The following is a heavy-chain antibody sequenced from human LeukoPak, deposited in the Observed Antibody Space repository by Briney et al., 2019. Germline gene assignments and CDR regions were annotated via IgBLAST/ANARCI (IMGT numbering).Heavy chain of an antibody. CDR3: ARVGYYPDYYMDV. J-gene: IGHJ6*03. V-gene: IGHV4-59*08. Sequence: SETLSLTCTVSGGSTSSYYWSWIRQPPGKGLEWIGYIYYSGSTYYNPSLKSRVTISVDTSKNQFSLNLSSVTAADTAVYYCARVGYYPDYYMDVWGKGTTVTVSS. CDR2: IYYSGST. D-gene: IGHD2-21*01. CDR1: GGSTSSYY.